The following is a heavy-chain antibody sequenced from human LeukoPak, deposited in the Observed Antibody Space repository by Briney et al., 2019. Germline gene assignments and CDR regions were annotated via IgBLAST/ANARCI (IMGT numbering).Heavy chain of an antibody. Sequence: PGGSLRLSCAASGFTFSSYSMNWVRQAPGKGLEWVSSISSSSSYIYYADSVKGRFTISRDNAKNSLYLQMNSLRAEDTAVYYCARDRCHSGGSCYSDYWGQGTLVTVSP. CDR3: ARDRCHSGGSCYSDY. CDR2: ISSSSSYI. V-gene: IGHV3-21*01. D-gene: IGHD2-15*01. J-gene: IGHJ4*02. CDR1: GFTFSSYS.